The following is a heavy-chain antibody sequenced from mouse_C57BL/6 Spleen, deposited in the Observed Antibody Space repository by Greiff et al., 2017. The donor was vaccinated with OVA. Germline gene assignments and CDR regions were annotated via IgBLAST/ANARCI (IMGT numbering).Heavy chain of an antibody. D-gene: IGHD1-1*01. J-gene: IGHJ4*01. CDR3: ARDYGSSYNYAMDY. V-gene: IGHV1-58*01. CDR1: GYTFTSYG. Sequence: EVHLVESGAELVRPGSSVKMSCKTSGYTFTSYGINWVKQRPGQGLEWIGYIYIGNGYTEYNEKFKGKATLTSDTSSSTAYMQLSSLTSEDSAIYFCARDYGSSYNYAMDYWGQGTSVTVSS. CDR2: IYIGNGYT.